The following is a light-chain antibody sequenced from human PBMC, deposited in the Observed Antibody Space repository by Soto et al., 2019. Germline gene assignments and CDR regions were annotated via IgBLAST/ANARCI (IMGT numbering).Light chain of an antibody. CDR2: DDS. CDR3: QVWDRSSDHRGV. J-gene: IGLJ2*01. CDR1: NIGSES. Sequence: SYELTQPPSVSVAPGQTARITCGGNNIGSESVHWYQKKPGQAPVLVVYDDSDRPSGIPERFSGSNSGNTATLTISRVEAGDEPDYYCQVWDRSSDHRGVFGGGTKLTVL. V-gene: IGLV3-21*02.